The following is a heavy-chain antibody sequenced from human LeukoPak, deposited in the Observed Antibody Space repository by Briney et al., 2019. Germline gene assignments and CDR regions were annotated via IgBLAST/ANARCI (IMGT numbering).Heavy chain of an antibody. V-gene: IGHV3-33*06. Sequence: PGGSLRLSCAASGFTLSSYGMHWVRQAPGKGLEWVTVIWYDGSNKYYADSVKGRFTISRDNSKNTLYLQLNSLRAEDTAVYYCAKTVSHYYYYMDVWGKGTTVTV. D-gene: IGHD4-17*01. CDR3: AKTVSHYYYYMDV. J-gene: IGHJ6*03. CDR2: IWYDGSNK. CDR1: GFTLSSYG.